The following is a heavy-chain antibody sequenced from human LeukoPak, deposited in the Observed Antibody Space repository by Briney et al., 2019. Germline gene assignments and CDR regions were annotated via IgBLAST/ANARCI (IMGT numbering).Heavy chain of an antibody. J-gene: IGHJ2*01. V-gene: IGHV4-30-4*01. CDR2: IYYSGSA. CDR3: AREVVVVPAASLGWYFDL. CDR1: GGSINSNDYN. Sequence: SQTLSLTCTVSGGSINSNDYNWSWIRQPPGKGLEWIAYIYYSGSAYYNPSLKSRLTISVDTSKNQFSLRLTSVTAADTAVYYCAREVVVVPAASLGWYFDLWGRGTLVTVSS. D-gene: IGHD2-2*01.